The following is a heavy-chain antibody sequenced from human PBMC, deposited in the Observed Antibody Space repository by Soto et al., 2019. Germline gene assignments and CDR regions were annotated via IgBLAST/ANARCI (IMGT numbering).Heavy chain of an antibody. CDR3: ASVYYDSLGLLSDYYGMDV. V-gene: IGHV1-18*04. D-gene: IGHD3-3*01. Sequence: ASVKVSCKASGYTFTSYGISWVRQAPGQGLEWMGWISAYNGNTNYAQKLQGRVTMTTDTSTSTAYMELRSLRSDDTAVYYCASVYYDSLGLLSDYYGMDVWRQGTMVT. CDR1: GYTFTSYG. J-gene: IGHJ6*02. CDR2: ISAYNGNT.